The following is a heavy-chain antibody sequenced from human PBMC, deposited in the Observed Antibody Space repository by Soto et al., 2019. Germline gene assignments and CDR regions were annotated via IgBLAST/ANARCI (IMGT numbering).Heavy chain of an antibody. Sequence: SETLSLTCAVSGYSISSGYYWGWIRQPPGKGLEWIGSIYHSGSTYYNPSLKSRVTISVDTSKNQFSLKLSSVTAADTAVYYCARASSSSPERGYWFDPWGQGTLVTVSS. J-gene: IGHJ5*02. V-gene: IGHV4-38-2*01. CDR1: GYSISSGYY. D-gene: IGHD6-13*01. CDR3: ARASSSSPERGYWFDP. CDR2: IYHSGST.